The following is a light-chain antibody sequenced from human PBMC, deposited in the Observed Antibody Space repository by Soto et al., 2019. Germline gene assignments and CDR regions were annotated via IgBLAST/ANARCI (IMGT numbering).Light chain of an antibody. CDR1: QSVLYSSNINNY. J-gene: IGKJ4*01. CDR2: WSS. V-gene: IGKV4-1*01. CDR3: QQYYSTPQT. Sequence: DIVMTQSPDSLAVSLGERATINCKSSQSVLYSSNINNYLAWYQQKPGQPPKLLIYWSSTRESGVPDRFSGSGSGTDFNLTISSLQAEDAAVYYCQQYYSTPQTFGGGTKVEIK.